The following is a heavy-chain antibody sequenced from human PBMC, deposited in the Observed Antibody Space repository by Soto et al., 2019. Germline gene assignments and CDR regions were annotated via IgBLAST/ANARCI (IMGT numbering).Heavy chain of an antibody. CDR1: GFTFSGYG. Sequence: LGGSLRLSCTASGFTFSGYGMHWVRRAPGKGLEWVAVLSYDGSKKYYGDSVKGRFTISRDNSKNTLFLEMNSLRAEDAAVYYCAKGEAGFGDYDNFYFYGMDIWGQGTTVTVSS. D-gene: IGHD4-17*01. V-gene: IGHV3-30*18. J-gene: IGHJ6*02. CDR2: LSYDGSKK. CDR3: AKGEAGFGDYDNFYFYGMDI.